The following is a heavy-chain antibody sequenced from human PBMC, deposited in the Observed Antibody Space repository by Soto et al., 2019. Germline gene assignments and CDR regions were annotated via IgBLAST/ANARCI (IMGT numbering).Heavy chain of an antibody. CDR2: IYYIGST. CDR1: GGSISSYY. CDR3: ARVDRGALDY. V-gene: IGHV4-59*01. J-gene: IGHJ4*02. Sequence: WETLSLTCTVSGGSISSYYWTWIRQSPGKGLEWIGYIYYIGSTNYQPSLKSRVTISVDMSKNQFYLKLNSVTAADTAVYYCARVDRGALDYWGPGTLVTVSS.